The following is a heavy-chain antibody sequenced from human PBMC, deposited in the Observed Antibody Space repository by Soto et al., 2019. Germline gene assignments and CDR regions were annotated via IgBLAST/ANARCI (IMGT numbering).Heavy chain of an antibody. CDR2: SSTFNGKT. Sequence: QVQLVQSGAEVKKPGASVKVSCKASGYTFISYGISWVRQAPGQGLEWMGWSSTFNGKTNYAQNVQGRVTMTTDTSTTTAYMELRSLKSDDTAVYYWARDRVPKSSGYFPFDYWGQGTLVTVSS. CDR1: GYTFISYG. J-gene: IGHJ4*02. D-gene: IGHD3-22*01. CDR3: ARDRVPKSSGYFPFDY. V-gene: IGHV1-18*01.